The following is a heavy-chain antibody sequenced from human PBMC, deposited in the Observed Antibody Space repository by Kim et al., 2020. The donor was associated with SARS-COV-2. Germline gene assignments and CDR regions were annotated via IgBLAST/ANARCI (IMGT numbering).Heavy chain of an antibody. CDR2: ISSSGSTI. Sequence: GGSLRLSCAASGFTFSDYYMSWIRQAPGKGLEWVSYISSSGSTIYYADSVKGRFTISRDNAKNSLYLQMNSLRAEDTAVYYCARGPPGLFDDYVWGSYLAPDVVFDYWGQGTLVTVSS. CDR3: ARGPPGLFDDYVWGSYLAPDVVFDY. D-gene: IGHD3-16*02. V-gene: IGHV3-11*04. J-gene: IGHJ4*02. CDR1: GFTFSDYY.